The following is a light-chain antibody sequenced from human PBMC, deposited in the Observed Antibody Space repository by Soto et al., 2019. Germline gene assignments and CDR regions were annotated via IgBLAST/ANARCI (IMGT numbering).Light chain of an antibody. CDR1: SSDVGGFNY. CDR2: EVT. V-gene: IGLV2-8*01. CDR3: SSHLAGSDNYV. J-gene: IGLJ1*01. Sequence: QSALTQPPSASGSPGQSVTISCTGTSSDVGGFNYISWYQQHPGKAPKLIIYEVTKRPSGVPDRFSGSKSGNMASLIVSGLQAEDEADYYCSSHLAGSDNYVFGTGTKLTVL.